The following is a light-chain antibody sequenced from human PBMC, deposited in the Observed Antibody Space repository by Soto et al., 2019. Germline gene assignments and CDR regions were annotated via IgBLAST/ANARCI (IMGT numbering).Light chain of an antibody. CDR1: NTGSKS. V-gene: IGLV3-21*02. J-gene: IGLJ1*01. CDR3: QVWDSSSDPSYV. Sequence: SYELTQPPSVSGAPGQTARITCGGNNTGSKSVHWYQQKPGQPRVLVVYDDSDRPSGIPERFSGSNSGNTATLTISRVEAGDEDDYYCQVWDSSSDPSYVFGTGTKLTVL. CDR2: DDS.